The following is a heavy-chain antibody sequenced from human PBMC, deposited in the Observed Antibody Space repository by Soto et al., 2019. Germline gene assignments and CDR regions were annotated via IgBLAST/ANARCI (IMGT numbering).Heavy chain of an antibody. J-gene: IGHJ4*02. CDR1: GGTFGNHA. CDR3: AREAGDTYGYVVDY. CDR2: IIPVLDVG. Sequence: QVQLVQSGAEVKKPGSSVRVSCKASGGTFGNHAISWVRQAPGQGLEWLGGIIPVLDVGDNAQTFQGRVTITADASTSTAYLELSSLRSDDTALEYCAREAGDTYGYVVDYWGQGTLVTVSS. V-gene: IGHV1-69*01. D-gene: IGHD5-18*01.